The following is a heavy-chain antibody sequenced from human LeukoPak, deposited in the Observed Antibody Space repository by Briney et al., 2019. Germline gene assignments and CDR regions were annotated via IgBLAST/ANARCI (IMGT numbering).Heavy chain of an antibody. CDR3: ARGHCATTSCYSRY. Sequence: PSETLSLTCTVSGGSINSYYWSWIRQPPGKGLEWIGYIYYSGSTNYNPSLKSRVTISVDTSKNQFSLKLSSVTAADTAVYYCARGHCATTSCYSRYWGQGTLVTVSS. CDR2: IYYSGST. J-gene: IGHJ4*02. CDR1: GGSINSYY. V-gene: IGHV4-59*01. D-gene: IGHD2-2*01.